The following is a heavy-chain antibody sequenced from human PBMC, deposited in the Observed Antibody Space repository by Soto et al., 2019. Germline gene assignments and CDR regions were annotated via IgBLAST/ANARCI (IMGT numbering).Heavy chain of an antibody. D-gene: IGHD5-12*01. CDR1: GASVNSYS. J-gene: IGHJ6*02. V-gene: IGHV4-4*07. CDR3: AKDREEGYNFYYGMDV. CDR2: IYTSAST. Sequence: SETLSKTCSVSGASVNSYSWSWIRQSAGKGLEWIGRIYTSASTNYSPSFKGRVTLSVDTSENQVFLKLTSVAAADTAIYYCAKDREEGYNFYYGMDVWGQGATVTVSS.